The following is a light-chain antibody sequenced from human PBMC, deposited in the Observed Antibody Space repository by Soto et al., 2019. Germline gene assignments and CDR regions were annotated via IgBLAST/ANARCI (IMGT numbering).Light chain of an antibody. Sequence: QSALTQPPSASGSPGQSVTISCTGTSSDVGAYDYVSWYQQHPGKAPKLMIYEVSKRPSGVPDRFSGSKSGNTASLTVSGLRAEDEADYYCSSYAGSNIYVVFGGGIQLTVL. CDR1: SSDVGAYDY. V-gene: IGLV2-8*01. CDR3: SSYAGSNIYVV. J-gene: IGLJ2*01. CDR2: EVS.